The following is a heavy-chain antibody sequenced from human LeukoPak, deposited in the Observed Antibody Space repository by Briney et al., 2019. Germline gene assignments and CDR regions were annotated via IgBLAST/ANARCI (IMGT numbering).Heavy chain of an antibody. V-gene: IGHV3-30*18. Sequence: PGGSLRLSCAASGFFFSNSGMHWVRQAPGKRLEWVAILPYDGNNEYYTDSVKGRFTASRDNSENTLYLQMNSLRSEDTAVYYCAKDGLYCTGGSCYNLLNSWRQATLVIDSS. D-gene: IGHD2-15*01. CDR1: GFFFSNSG. CDR2: LPYDGNNE. CDR3: AKDGLYCTGGSCYNLLNS. J-gene: IGHJ4*02.